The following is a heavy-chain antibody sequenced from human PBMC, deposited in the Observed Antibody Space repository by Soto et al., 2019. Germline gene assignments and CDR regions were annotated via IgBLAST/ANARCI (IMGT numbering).Heavy chain of an antibody. CDR3: AKDGPDDSSGYFSFEY. V-gene: IGHV3-7*03. Sequence: GGSLRLSCAASGFTFSNYWMNWVRQAPGKGLEWVANIKQDGSEKNYVDSVNGRFTISRDNAKNSLYLQMNSLSAEDTAVFYCAKDGPDDSSGYFSFEYWGQGTLVTVSS. CDR1: GFTFSNYW. D-gene: IGHD3-22*01. CDR2: IKQDGSEK. J-gene: IGHJ4*02.